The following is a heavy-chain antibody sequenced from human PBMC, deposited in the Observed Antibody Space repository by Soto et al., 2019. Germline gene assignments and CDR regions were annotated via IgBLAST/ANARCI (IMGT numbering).Heavy chain of an antibody. J-gene: IGHJ4*02. D-gene: IGHD6-19*01. CDR2: ITGSGGTR. V-gene: IGHV3-23*01. Sequence: EVQLLESGGGLVQPGGSLRLSCAASGFTFSSYAMNWVRQAPGKGLEWVSAITGSGGTRYYADFVKGRFTISRDNSKNTLYLQMNSLRPEDTAIYYCAKGPLGAVAGVERYFDFWGQGTLVTVSS. CDR1: GFTFSSYA. CDR3: AKGPLGAVAGVERYFDF.